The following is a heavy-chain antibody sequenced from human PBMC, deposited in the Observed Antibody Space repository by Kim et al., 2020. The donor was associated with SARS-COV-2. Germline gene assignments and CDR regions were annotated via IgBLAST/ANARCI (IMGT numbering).Heavy chain of an antibody. D-gene: IGHD3-22*01. Sequence: GGSLRLSCAASGFTFSSYAMSWVRQAPGKGLEWVSAISGSGGSTYYADSVKGRFTISRDNSKNTLYLQMNSLRAEDTAVYYCAKVFRYYYDSSGYYYDAFDIWGQGTMVTVSS. CDR3: AKVFRYYYDSSGYYYDAFDI. J-gene: IGHJ3*02. CDR2: ISGSGGST. V-gene: IGHV3-23*01. CDR1: GFTFSSYA.